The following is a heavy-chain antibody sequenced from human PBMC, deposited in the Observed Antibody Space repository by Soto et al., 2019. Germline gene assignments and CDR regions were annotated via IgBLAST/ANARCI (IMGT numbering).Heavy chain of an antibody. CDR1: GFAFGSYW. V-gene: IGHV3-74*01. J-gene: IGHJ4*02. D-gene: IGHD1-1*01. CDR2: ISQDGAIA. Sequence: VQLVESGGGLVQPGGSLRLSCAASGFAFGSYWMHWVRQAPGKWLVWVSRISQDGAIATQADSVKGRFTISRDNAKNTLFLQMNSLRADDTAVYYCLRDQRHWNEFADQWGQGTLVTVSS. CDR3: LRDQRHWNEFADQ.